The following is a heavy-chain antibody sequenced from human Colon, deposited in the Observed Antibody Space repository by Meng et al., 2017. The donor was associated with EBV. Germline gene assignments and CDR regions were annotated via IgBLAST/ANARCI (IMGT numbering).Heavy chain of an antibody. D-gene: IGHD3-10*01. CDR3: ARRRYYYGSGSYHSYYFDY. J-gene: IGHJ4*02. Sequence: PQLQDAGPGLVKPSETLSLTCTVSGGSISISSYYWGWIRQPPGKGLEWIGSIYYNGSTYYNPSLKSRVTISVDTSKNQFSLKLNSVTAADTAVYYCARRRYYYGSGSYHSYYFDYWGQGALVTVSS. CDR1: GGSISISSYY. V-gene: IGHV4-39*01. CDR2: IYYNGST.